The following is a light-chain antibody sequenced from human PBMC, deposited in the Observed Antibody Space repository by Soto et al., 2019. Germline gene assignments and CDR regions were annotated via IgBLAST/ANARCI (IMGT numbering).Light chain of an antibody. CDR1: QSISSTY. V-gene: IGKV3-20*01. J-gene: IGKJ1*01. Sequence: EIVLTQSPGTLSLSPGERATLSCRASQSISSTYLTGYHQRPGQAPRLLIYDASRRATGIPDRFSGSGSGTDFTLTISRLEPEDFAVYYCQHYINSPWTFGQGTKVDI. CDR3: QHYINSPWT. CDR2: DAS.